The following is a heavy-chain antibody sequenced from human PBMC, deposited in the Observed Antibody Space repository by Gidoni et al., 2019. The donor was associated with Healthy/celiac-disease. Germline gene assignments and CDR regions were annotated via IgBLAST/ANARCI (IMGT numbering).Heavy chain of an antibody. CDR2: INHSGST. Sequence: SGYYWSWIRQPPGKGLEWIGEINHSGSTNSNPSLKSRVTISVDTSKNQFSLKLSSVTAADTAVYYCARGQGLLWFGGGFLGYWGQGTLVTVSS. CDR3: ARGQGLLWFGGGFLGY. J-gene: IGHJ4*02. CDR1: SGYY. D-gene: IGHD3-10*01. V-gene: IGHV4-34*01.